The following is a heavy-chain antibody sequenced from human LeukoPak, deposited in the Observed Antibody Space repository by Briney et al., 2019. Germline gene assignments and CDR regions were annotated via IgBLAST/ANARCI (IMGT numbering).Heavy chain of an antibody. CDR2: IYYSGST. V-gene: IGHV4-59*01. J-gene: IGHJ3*02. Sequence: SETLSLTCTVSGGSISSYYWSWIRQPPGKGLEWIGYIYYSGSTNYNPSLKSRVTISVDTSKNQFSLKLSSVTAADTAVYYCARDLPADVDTPAFDIWAKGQWSPSLQ. CDR3: ARDLPADVDTPAFDI. D-gene: IGHD5-18*01. CDR1: GGSISSYY.